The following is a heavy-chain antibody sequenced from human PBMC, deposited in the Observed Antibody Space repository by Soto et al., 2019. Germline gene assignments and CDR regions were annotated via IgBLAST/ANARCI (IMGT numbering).Heavy chain of an antibody. D-gene: IGHD2-2*01. Sequence: GGSLRLSCATSGFTFSINALRWVRQAPGKGPEWVSALSANGQGIYYADSVRGRFSISRDNSRNTVFLHMDSLRAEDTAVYYCAKDRDYPRDQFHYWGQGTLVTVSS. J-gene: IGHJ4*02. V-gene: IGHV3-23*01. CDR1: GFTFSINA. CDR3: AKDRDYPRDQFHY. CDR2: LSANGQGI.